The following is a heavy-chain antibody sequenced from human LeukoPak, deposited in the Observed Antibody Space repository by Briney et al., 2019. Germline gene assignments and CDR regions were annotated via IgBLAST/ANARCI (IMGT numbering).Heavy chain of an antibody. D-gene: IGHD1-26*01. J-gene: IGHJ5*02. CDR1: GYTFTGYY. Sequence: ASVKVSCKASGYTFTGYYMHWVRQAPGQGLEWMGWINPNSGGTNYAQKFQGRVTMTRDTSISTAYMELSRLRSDDTAMYYCARSSREFSGSYLDWFDPWGQGTLVTVSS. V-gene: IGHV1-2*02. CDR3: ARSSREFSGSYLDWFDP. CDR2: INPNSGGT.